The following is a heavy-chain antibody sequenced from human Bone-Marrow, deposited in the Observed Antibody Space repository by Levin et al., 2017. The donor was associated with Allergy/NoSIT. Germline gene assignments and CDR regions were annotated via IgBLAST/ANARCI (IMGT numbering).Heavy chain of an antibody. CDR1: GYSISSNCY. Sequence: PSETLSLTCVVSGYSISSNCYWGWIRQPPGKGLEWIGNIYHSGNTFYNPSLRSRVTISVDTSKNQFSLKLNSVTAADTAVYYCARDCGDLIENWFDSWGQGTLVTVS. CDR2: IYHSGNT. D-gene: IGHD3-22*01. J-gene: IGHJ5*01. CDR3: ARDCGDLIENWFDS. V-gene: IGHV4-38-2*02.